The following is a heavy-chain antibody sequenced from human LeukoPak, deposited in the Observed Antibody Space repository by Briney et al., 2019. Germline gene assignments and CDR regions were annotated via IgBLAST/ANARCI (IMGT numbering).Heavy chain of an antibody. J-gene: IGHJ3*02. D-gene: IGHD2-15*01. CDR1: GGSFSGYY. V-gene: IGHV4-34*01. Sequence: ASETLSLTCAVYGGSFSGYYWSWIRQPPGKGLEWIGEINHSGSTNYNPSLKSRVTISVDTSKNQFSLKLSSVTAADTAVYYCARGSGYCSGGSCRRFAIWGQGTMVTVSS. CDR3: ARGSGYCSGGSCRRFAI. CDR2: INHSGST.